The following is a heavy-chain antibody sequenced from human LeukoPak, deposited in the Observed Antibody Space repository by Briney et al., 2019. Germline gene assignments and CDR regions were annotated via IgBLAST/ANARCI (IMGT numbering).Heavy chain of an antibody. CDR3: ATISFSVSYYYDSSGYYRELDY. V-gene: IGHV3-30*02. Sequence: GGSLRLSRAASGFTFSSYGMHWVRQAPGKGLEWVAFIRYDGSRKYYADSVKGRFTISTDNSKDTLYLQMNSLRAEDTAVYYCATISFSVSYYYDSSGYYRELDYWGQGTLVTVSS. CDR1: GFTFSSYG. D-gene: IGHD3-22*01. CDR2: IRYDGSRK. J-gene: IGHJ4*02.